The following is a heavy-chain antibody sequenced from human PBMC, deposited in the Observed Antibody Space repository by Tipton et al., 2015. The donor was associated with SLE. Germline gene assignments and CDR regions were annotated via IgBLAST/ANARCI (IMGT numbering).Heavy chain of an antibody. CDR3: ARDGGGIAAAVFDH. CDR2: IYYSGST. Sequence: TLSLTCTVSGGSISSYYWSWIRQPPGKGLEWIGDIYYSGSTNYNPSLKSRVTISVDTSKNQFSLKLSSVTAADTAVYYCARDGGGIAAAVFDHLGQGTLVTVSS. D-gene: IGHD6-13*01. CDR1: GGSISSYY. J-gene: IGHJ4*02. V-gene: IGHV4-59*01.